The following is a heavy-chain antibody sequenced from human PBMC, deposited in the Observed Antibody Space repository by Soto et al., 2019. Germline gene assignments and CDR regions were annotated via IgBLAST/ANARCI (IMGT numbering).Heavy chain of an antibody. D-gene: IGHD6-19*01. CDR3: AKDESAEQWLVGVEYFQH. CDR2: IKSKTDGGST. V-gene: IGHV3-15*01. Sequence: GGSLRLSCAASGFTFSNAWMSWVRQAPGKGLEWVGRIKSKTDGGSTYYADSVKGRFTISRDNSKNTLYLQMNSLRAEDTAVYYCAKDESAEQWLVGVEYFQHWGQGTLVTVSS. J-gene: IGHJ1*01. CDR1: GFTFSNAW.